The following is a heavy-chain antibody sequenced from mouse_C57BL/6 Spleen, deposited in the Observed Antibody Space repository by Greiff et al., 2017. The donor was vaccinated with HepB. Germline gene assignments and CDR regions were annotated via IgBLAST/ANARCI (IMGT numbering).Heavy chain of an antibody. J-gene: IGHJ2*01. CDR1: GYTFTSYW. Sequence: QVQLKQPGAELVRPGSSVKLSCKASGYTFTSYWMHWVKQRPIQGLEWIGNIDPSDSETHYNQKFKNKATLTVDKSSSTAYMQLSSLTSEDSAVYYCARKNYGSSSGYFDYWGQGTTLTVSS. CDR3: ARKNYGSSSGYFDY. V-gene: IGHV1-52*01. D-gene: IGHD1-1*01. CDR2: IDPSDSET.